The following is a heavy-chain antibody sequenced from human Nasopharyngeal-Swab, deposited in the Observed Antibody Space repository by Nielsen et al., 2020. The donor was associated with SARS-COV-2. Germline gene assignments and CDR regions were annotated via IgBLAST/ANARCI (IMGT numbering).Heavy chain of an antibody. CDR2: INSDGSST. Sequence: GKGLEWVSRINSDGSSTSYADSVKGRFTISRDNAKNTLYLQMNSLRAEDTAVYYCARDNSGYDTYFDYWGQGTLVTVSS. D-gene: IGHD5-12*01. V-gene: IGHV3-74*01. J-gene: IGHJ4*02. CDR3: ARDNSGYDTYFDY.